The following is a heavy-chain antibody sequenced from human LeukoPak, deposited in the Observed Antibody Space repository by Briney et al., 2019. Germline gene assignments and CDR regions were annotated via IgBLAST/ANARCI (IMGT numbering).Heavy chain of an antibody. Sequence: AGVPVSCQASGYTFTGYYMYWVRPAPGQGLGWVGWINPNSSGTNYAQKFQGRVTMTRDTSSSTAYMELNRLRSDDTAVDYCARLSGIAAAVGYWGQGTLVTVSS. CDR3: ARLSGIAAAVGY. V-gene: IGHV1-2*02. CDR2: INPNSSGT. J-gene: IGHJ4*02. CDR1: GYTFTGYY. D-gene: IGHD6-13*01.